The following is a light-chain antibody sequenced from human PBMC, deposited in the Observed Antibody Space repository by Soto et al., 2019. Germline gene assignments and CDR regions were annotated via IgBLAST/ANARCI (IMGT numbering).Light chain of an antibody. V-gene: IGLV2-8*01. CDR3: SSFAGGGNPVL. CDR1: SSDVGGYYY. CDR2: EVT. J-gene: IGLJ2*01. Sequence: QSVLTQPPSASGSLGQSVTISCTGTSSDVGGYYYVSWHQQHPGKAPKLMIYEVTKRPSGVPDRFSGSKSGNTASLTVSGLQAEDEADYYCSSFAGGGNPVLFGGGTKLTVL.